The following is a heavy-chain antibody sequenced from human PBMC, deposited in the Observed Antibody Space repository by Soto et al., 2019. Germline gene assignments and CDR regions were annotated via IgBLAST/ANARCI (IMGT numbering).Heavy chain of an antibody. CDR1: GFPFSSYG. Sequence: XVSLRLSCVASGFPFSSYGMHWVRQAPGKGLEWVAVIWNDVSNKYYADSVKGRFIISRDNSRNMLYLQMNSLTVEDTAVYYCVSFEDSSGWQQNDYWGQGTLVTVSS. V-gene: IGHV3-33*01. D-gene: IGHD6-19*01. CDR2: IWNDVSNK. CDR3: VSFEDSSGWQQNDY. J-gene: IGHJ4*02.